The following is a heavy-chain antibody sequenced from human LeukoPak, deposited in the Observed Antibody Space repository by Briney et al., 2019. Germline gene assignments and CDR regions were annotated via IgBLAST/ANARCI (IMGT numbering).Heavy chain of an antibody. D-gene: IGHD3-22*01. CDR2: INPNSGGT. V-gene: IGHV1-2*02. CDR3: ARGDSSGYYYQY. CDR1: GYTFTGYY. Sequence: VASVKVSCKASGYTFTGYYMHWVRQAPGQGLEWMGWINPNSGGTNYAQKFHGRVTMTRDTSISTAYMELSRLRSDDTAVYYCARGDSSGYYYQYWGQGTLVTVSS. J-gene: IGHJ4*02.